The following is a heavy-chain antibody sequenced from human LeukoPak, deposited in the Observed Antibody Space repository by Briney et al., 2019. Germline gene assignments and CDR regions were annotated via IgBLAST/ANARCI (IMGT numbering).Heavy chain of an antibody. CDR1: GGSFSGYY. D-gene: IGHD5-24*01. Sequence: PSETLSLTCAVYGGSFSGYYWSWIRQPPGKGLEWIGEINHSGSTNYNPSLKSRVTISVDTSKNQFSLKLSSVTAPDTAVYYCARLEMATITRDYFDYWGQGTLVTVSS. J-gene: IGHJ4*02. CDR2: INHSGST. CDR3: ARLEMATITRDYFDY. V-gene: IGHV4-34*01.